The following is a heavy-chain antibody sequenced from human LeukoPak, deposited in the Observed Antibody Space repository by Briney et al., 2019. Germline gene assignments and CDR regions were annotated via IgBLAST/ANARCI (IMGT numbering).Heavy chain of an antibody. CDR2: ISTDNGTT. Sequence: GGPVKVSCKASGYTFTSHGISWVRQAPGQGLEWMGWISTDNGTTKYAQKLQGRVTMTTDTSTRTAYMELRSLRSDDKAVYYCAREAVEYCSGGSCYGGIDYWGQGTLVTVSS. V-gene: IGHV1-18*01. CDR1: GYTFTSHG. D-gene: IGHD2-15*01. CDR3: AREAVEYCSGGSCYGGIDY. J-gene: IGHJ4*02.